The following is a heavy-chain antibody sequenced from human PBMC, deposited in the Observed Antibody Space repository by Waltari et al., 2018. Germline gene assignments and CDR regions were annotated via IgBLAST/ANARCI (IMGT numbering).Heavy chain of an antibody. Sequence: EVQLVESGGGLIQPGGSLRLSCAASGFPVSSNYMSWVRQAPGKGLEGVSVSYGGGSTYYADSVKGRFTISRDNSKNTLDLQMNSLRAEDTAVYYCARDISDYDSSGYFDYWGQGTLVTVSS. V-gene: IGHV3-53*01. CDR2: SYGGGST. J-gene: IGHJ4*02. CDR3: ARDISDYDSSGYFDY. CDR1: GFPVSSNY. D-gene: IGHD3-22*01.